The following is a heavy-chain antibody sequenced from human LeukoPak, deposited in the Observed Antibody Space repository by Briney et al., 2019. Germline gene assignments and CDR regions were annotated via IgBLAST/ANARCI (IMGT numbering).Heavy chain of an antibody. V-gene: IGHV4-39*01. CDR1: RGSISSSNHY. CDR2: IHYGGST. Sequence: KPSETLSLTCTVSRGSISSSNHYWGWLRQPPGKGLEWLGNIHYGGSTNYNPSLKSRVTVSVDTSRNQFSLKLIYVTAADTAVYYCARSGFGSGTYTYYGMDVWGQGTTVTVSS. CDR3: ARSGFGSGTYTYYGMDV. D-gene: IGHD3-10*01. J-gene: IGHJ6*02.